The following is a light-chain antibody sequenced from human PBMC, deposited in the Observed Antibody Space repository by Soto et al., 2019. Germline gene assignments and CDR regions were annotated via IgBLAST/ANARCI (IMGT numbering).Light chain of an antibody. J-gene: IGKJ1*01. V-gene: IGKV3-20*01. Sequence: EIVLTQSPGTLSLSPGERTTLSCRASQSVSINDLAWYQQKPGQAPRLLIYGASIRATGIPDRFSGSGSGTDFTLTISRLEPEDFAVYYCQQYGSSWWTFGQGTKVEVQ. CDR3: QQYGSSWWT. CDR2: GAS. CDR1: QSVSIND.